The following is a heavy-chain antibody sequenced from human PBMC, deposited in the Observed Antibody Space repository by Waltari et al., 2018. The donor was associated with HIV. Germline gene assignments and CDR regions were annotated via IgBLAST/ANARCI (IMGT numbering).Heavy chain of an antibody. J-gene: IGHJ4*02. D-gene: IGHD1-26*01. CDR1: GFTFSTYG. CDR2: ISGSGGGT. V-gene: IGHV3-23*01. CDR3: ARDWELDY. Sequence: EVQLLESGGGLVQPGGSLRLSCAASGFTFSTYGMSWVRQAPGKGLEWVAGISGSGGGTYYADSVKGRFTISRDNSKNTVYLEMNSLRAEDTAVYYCARDWELDYWGQGTLLTVSS.